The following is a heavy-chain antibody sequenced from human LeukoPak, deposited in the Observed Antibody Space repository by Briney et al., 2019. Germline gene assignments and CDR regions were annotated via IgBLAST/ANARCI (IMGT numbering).Heavy chain of an antibody. CDR3: ARQREMTTIFTALGY. CDR1: GFTFSDYY. CDR2: ISSSGSTI. V-gene: IGHV3-11*01. Sequence: GGSLRLSCAASGFTFSDYYVTWIRQAPGKGLEWVSKISSSGSTIYYADSVKGRFTISRDNAKNSLYLQMNSLRAEDTAVYYCARQREMTTIFTALGYWGQGTLVTVSS. D-gene: IGHD5-24*01. J-gene: IGHJ4*02.